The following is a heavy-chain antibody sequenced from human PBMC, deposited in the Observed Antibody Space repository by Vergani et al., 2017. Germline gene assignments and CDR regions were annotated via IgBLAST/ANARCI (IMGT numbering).Heavy chain of an antibody. Sequence: QLQLQESGPGLVKPSATLSLTCSVSGASIRSSIYYWGWIRQPPGKGLEWIGSIYYSGSTYYNPSPKSRVTISVDTSKNQFSLKLSSVNAADTAVYVCARHSTVEWMVKLGWIDPWGQGILVTVSS. J-gene: IGHJ5*02. CDR2: IYYSGST. CDR3: ARHSTVEWMVKLGWIDP. D-gene: IGHD6-19*01. CDR1: GASIRSSIYY. V-gene: IGHV4-39*01.